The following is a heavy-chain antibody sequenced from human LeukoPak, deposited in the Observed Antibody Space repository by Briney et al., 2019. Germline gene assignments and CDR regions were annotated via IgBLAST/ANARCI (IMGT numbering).Heavy chain of an antibody. Sequence: ETLSLTCAVSGYSISSGYYWGWIRQPPGKGLEWIGSIYHSGITYYNPSLKSRVTISVDTYKNQFSLKLSSVTAADTAVYYCASGDYDSSGYLDYWGQGTLVTVP. J-gene: IGHJ4*02. CDR1: GYSISSGYY. V-gene: IGHV4-38-2*01. CDR3: ASGDYDSSGYLDY. D-gene: IGHD3-22*01. CDR2: IYHSGIT.